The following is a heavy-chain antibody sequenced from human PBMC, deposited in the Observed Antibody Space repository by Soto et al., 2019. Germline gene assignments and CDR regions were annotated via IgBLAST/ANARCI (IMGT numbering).Heavy chain of an antibody. J-gene: IGHJ5*02. CDR2: TEPNTGKK. CDR1: GFTFSNSW. CDR3: ARDRGYNCFDL. V-gene: IGHV3-7*01. Sequence: PGGSLRLSCAASGFTFSNSWMNWVRQAPGKGLEWVASTEPNTGKKYYVDSVEGRFTISRDDPKSSLYLQMNSLRVEDTAVYYCARDRGYNCFDLWGQGTLVTVSS.